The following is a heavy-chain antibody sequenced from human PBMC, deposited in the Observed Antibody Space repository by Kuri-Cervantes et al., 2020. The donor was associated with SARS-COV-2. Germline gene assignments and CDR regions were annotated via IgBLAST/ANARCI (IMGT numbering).Heavy chain of an antibody. J-gene: IGHJ3*02. CDR1: GYTFTGYY. CDR3: ARVGYHDAFDI. V-gene: IGHV1-2*02. CDR2: INPDRGNT. Sequence: ASVKVSCKASGYTFTGYYIHWVRQAPGQGLEWMGWINPDRGNTNYAQKFQGRVTLARDTSISTAYMELSSLRSEDTAVYYCARVGYHDAFDIWGQGTMVTVSS. D-gene: IGHD5-12*01.